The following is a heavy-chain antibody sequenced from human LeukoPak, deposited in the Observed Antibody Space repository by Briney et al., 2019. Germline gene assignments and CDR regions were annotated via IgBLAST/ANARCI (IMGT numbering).Heavy chain of an antibody. CDR3: ASGIRAFDY. CDR1: GFTVSTTY. CDR2: IYSGGST. V-gene: IGHV3-66*01. J-gene: IGHJ4*02. Sequence: GGSLRLSCAASGFTVSTTYVNWVRQAPGKGLEWVSVIYSGGSTYYADSLKGRFTISRDNSKNTLYLQMNSLRAEDTAVYYCASGIRAFDYWGQGALVTVSS. D-gene: IGHD1-26*01.